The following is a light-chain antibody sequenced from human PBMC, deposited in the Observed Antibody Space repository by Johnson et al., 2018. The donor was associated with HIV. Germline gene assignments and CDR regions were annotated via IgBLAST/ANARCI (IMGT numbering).Light chain of an antibody. CDR2: DNN. CDR1: SSNIGNNY. V-gene: IGLV1-51*01. Sequence: QAVLTQPPSVSAAPGQTVTISCSGSSSNIGNNYVSWYQQLPGTAPKLLIYDNNKRPSGIPDRFSGSKSGTSATLGITGLQTGDEADYYCGTWDSSLSAFYAFGTGTKVTVL. CDR3: GTWDSSLSAFYA. J-gene: IGLJ1*01.